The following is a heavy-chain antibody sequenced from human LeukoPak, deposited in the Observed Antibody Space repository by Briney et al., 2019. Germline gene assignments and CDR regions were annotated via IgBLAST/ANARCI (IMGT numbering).Heavy chain of an antibody. CDR2: ISSSSSYI. CDR1: GFTFSSYS. V-gene: IGHV3-21*04. J-gene: IGHJ4*02. CDR3: AKRGVVIRVILVGFHKEAYYFDS. Sequence: GGSLRLSCAASGFTFSSYSMNWVRQAPGKGLEWVSSISSSSSYIHYADSVKGRFTISRDNAKNSLYLQMNSLRAEDTAVYFCAKRGVVIRVILVGFHKEAYYFDSWGQGALVTVSS. D-gene: IGHD3-22*01.